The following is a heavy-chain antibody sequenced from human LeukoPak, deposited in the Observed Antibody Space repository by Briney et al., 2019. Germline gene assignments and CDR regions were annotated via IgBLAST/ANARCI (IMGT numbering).Heavy chain of an antibody. CDR3: ARGTGEQQLVGTPFDY. Sequence: SETLSLTCTVSGGSISSSSYYWGWIRQPPGKGLEWIGSIYYSGSTYYNPSLKSRVTISVDRSKNQFSLKLRSVTAADTAVYYCARGTGEQQLVGTPFDYWGQGTLVTVSS. V-gene: IGHV4-39*07. CDR1: GGSISSSSYY. D-gene: IGHD6-13*01. CDR2: IYYSGST. J-gene: IGHJ4*02.